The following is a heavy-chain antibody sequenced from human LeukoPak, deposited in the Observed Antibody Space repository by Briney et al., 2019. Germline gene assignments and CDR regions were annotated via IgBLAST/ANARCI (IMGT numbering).Heavy chain of an antibody. V-gene: IGHV3-23*01. CDR3: AGQDIVVVPAAY. J-gene: IGHJ4*02. Sequence: GGSLRLSCAASGFTFSSYAMSWVRQAPGKGLEWVSAISGSGGSTYYADSVKGRFTISRDNSKNTLYLRMNSLRAEDTAVYYCAGQDIVVVPAAYWGQGTLVTVSS. CDR2: ISGSGGST. D-gene: IGHD2-2*01. CDR1: GFTFSSYA.